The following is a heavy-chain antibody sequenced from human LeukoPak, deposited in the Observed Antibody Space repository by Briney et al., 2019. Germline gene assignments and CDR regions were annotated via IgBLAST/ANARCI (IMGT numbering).Heavy chain of an antibody. CDR3: ARKAATYYFDY. CDR2: IYHSGST. D-gene: IGHD2-15*01. CDR1: GGSFSGYY. Sequence: SETLSLTCAVYGGSFSGYYWSWIRQPPGKGLEWIGSIYHSGSTYYNPSLKSRVTISVDTSKNQFSLKLSSVTAADTAVYYCARKAATYYFDYWGQGTLVTVSS. J-gene: IGHJ4*02. V-gene: IGHV4-34*01.